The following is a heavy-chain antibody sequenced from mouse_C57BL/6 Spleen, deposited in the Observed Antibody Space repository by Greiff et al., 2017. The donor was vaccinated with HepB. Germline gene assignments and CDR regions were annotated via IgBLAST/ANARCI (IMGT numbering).Heavy chain of an antibody. V-gene: IGHV5-4*01. D-gene: IGHD1-1*01. CDR2: ISDGGSYT. CDR1: GFTLSSYA. J-gene: IGHJ3*01. CDR3: AREDYGSSYTWFAY. Sequence: EVQRVESGGGLVKPGGSLKLSCAASGFTLSSYAMSWVRQTPEKRLEWVATISDGGSYTYYPDNVKGRFTISRDNAKNNLYLQMSHLKSEDTAMYYCAREDYGSSYTWFAYWGQGTLVTVSA.